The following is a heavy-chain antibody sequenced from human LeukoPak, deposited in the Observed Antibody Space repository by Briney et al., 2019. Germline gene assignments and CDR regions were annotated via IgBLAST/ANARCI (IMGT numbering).Heavy chain of an antibody. V-gene: IGHV4-39*01. CDR2: IYYSGST. J-gene: IGHJ4*02. D-gene: IGHD6-13*01. CDR3: ARVTLAGTPDYFDY. Sequence: SETLSLTCTVSGGSISSSSYYWGWIRQPPGKGLEWIGSIYYSGSTYYNPSLKSRVTISVDTSKNQFSLKLSSVTAADTAVYYCARVTLAGTPDYFDYSGQGTLVTVSS. CDR1: GGSISSSSYY.